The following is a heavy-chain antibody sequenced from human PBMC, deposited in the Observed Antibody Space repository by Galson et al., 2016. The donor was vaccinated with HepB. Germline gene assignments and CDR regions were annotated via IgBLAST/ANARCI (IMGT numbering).Heavy chain of an antibody. D-gene: IGHD3-9*01. CDR1: GFTFSDYY. CDR3: AREARLRYVDS. Sequence: SLRLSCAASGFTFSDYYMSWIRQAPGKGLEWVSYISSSSTTIFYADSGKGRFTVSRDTAKNSLYLQMNSLRAEDTAVYYCAREARLRYVDSWGRGTLVTVSS. J-gene: IGHJ5*01. CDR2: ISSSSTTI. V-gene: IGHV3-11*01.